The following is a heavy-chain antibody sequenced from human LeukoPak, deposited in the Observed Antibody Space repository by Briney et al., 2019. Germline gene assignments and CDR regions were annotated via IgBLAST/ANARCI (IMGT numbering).Heavy chain of an antibody. CDR1: GFTFSDYS. D-gene: IGHD5-24*01. J-gene: IGHJ4*02. CDR2: ISYDGSNK. V-gene: IGHV3-30*03. CDR3: ARDNGDGYNPSYFDY. Sequence: GGSLRLSCAASGFTFSDYSMNWVRQAPGKGLEWVAVISYDGSNKYYADSVKGRFTISRDNSKNTLYLQMNSLRAEDTAVYYCARDNGDGYNPSYFDYWGQGTLVTVSS.